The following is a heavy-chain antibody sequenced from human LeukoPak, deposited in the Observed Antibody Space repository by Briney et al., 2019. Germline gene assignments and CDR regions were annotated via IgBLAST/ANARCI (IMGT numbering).Heavy chain of an antibody. CDR1: GYTFTCYG. CDR3: ARDFALLWFGELPNYYFDY. D-gene: IGHD3-10*01. V-gene: IGHV1-18*01. Sequence: ASVKVSCKASGYTFTCYGISWVRQAPGQGLEWMGWISAYNGNTNYAQKLQGRVTMTTDTSTSTAYMELRSLRSDDTAVYYCARDFALLWFGELPNYYFDYWGQGTLVTVSS. CDR2: ISAYNGNT. J-gene: IGHJ4*02.